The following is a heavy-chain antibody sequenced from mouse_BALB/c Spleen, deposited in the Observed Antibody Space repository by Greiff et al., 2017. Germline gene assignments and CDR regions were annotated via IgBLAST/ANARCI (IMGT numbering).Heavy chain of an antibody. V-gene: IGHV1-69*02. Sequence: VQLQQPGAELVRPGASVKLSCKASGYTFTSYWINWVKQRPGQGLEWIGNIYPSDSYTNYNQKFKDKATLTVDKSSSTAYMQLSSPTSEDSAVYYCTRAGNYYFDYWGQGTTLTVSS. J-gene: IGHJ2*01. CDR3: TRAGNYYFDY. CDR1: GYTFTSYW. D-gene: IGHD2-1*01. CDR2: IYPSDSYT.